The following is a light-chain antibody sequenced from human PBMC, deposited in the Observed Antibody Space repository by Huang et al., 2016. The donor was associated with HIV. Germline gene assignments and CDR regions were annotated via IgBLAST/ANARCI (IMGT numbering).Light chain of an antibody. Sequence: DIQMTQSPSSLSASVGDRVTITCQASHDISNCLNWYQQKPGKAPKLLIYDTSNLETGVPSRFIGSGSGTDFTFTISNLQPEDIATYYCQQCDNLPFTFGPGTKADIK. CDR2: DTS. CDR1: HDISNC. J-gene: IGKJ3*01. CDR3: QQCDNLPFT. V-gene: IGKV1-33*01.